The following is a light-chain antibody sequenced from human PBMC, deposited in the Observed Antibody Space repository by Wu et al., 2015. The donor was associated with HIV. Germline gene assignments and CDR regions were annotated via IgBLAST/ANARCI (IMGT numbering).Light chain of an antibody. CDR1: QGISSY. Sequence: GDRVTITCRASQGISSYLAWYQAKTNGKAPKLLIYAASTLQSGVPSRFSGSGSGTDFTLTISCLQSEDFATYYCQQYYSYPRSFGQGTKLEIK. CDR3: QQYYSYPRS. CDR2: AAS. V-gene: IGKV1-8*01. J-gene: IGKJ2*03.